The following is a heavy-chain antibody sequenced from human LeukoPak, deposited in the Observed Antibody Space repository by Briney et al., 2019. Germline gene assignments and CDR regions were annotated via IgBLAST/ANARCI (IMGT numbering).Heavy chain of an antibody. CDR3: ARHSRSGYIGYENAFDI. CDR1: GDSISSSSYC. V-gene: IGHV4-39*01. Sequence: SETLSLTCTVSGDSISSSSYCWDWIRQPPGKGLEWIGNIYNSANTHYNPSLKTRITMSVDTSKNQFSLKLNSVTAADTGIYYRARHSRSGYIGYENAFDIWGQGTMVTVSS. D-gene: IGHD5-12*01. J-gene: IGHJ3*02. CDR2: IYNSANT.